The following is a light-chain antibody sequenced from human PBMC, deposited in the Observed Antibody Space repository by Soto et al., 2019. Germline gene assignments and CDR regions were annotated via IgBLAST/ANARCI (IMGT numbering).Light chain of an antibody. V-gene: IGKV1-9*01. CDR2: AAS. J-gene: IGKJ5*01. CDR1: QDINTY. Sequence: DLQLTQSPSFLSASVGDRVTITCRASQDINTYLAWYQQKPGKAPKLLIFAASTLQNGVPSRFSGSGSGTEFTVTITSLQPEDFATYYCQQRKSYPITFGQGPRLEIK. CDR3: QQRKSYPIT.